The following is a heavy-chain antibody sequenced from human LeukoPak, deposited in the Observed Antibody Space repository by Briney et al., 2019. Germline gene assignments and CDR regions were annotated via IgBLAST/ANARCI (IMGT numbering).Heavy chain of an antibody. CDR3: ARGLVAAGMGV. V-gene: IGHV6-1*01. Sequence: SQTLSLTCALSGDSVSGTTTAWNWIRQSPSRGLEWLGRTYYRSKWFHESAVSVKSRITIDPDTSQNQFYLQLKSVTPEDTAVYYCARGLVAAGMGVWGQGTTVTVSS. CDR2: TYYRSKWFH. J-gene: IGHJ6*02. CDR1: GDSVSGTTTA. D-gene: IGHD2-2*01.